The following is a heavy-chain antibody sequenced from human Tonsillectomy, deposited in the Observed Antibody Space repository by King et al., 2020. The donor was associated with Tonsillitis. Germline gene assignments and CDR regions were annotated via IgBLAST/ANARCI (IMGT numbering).Heavy chain of an antibody. D-gene: IGHD3-9*01. J-gene: IGHJ4*02. CDR1: GYFFSDYY. Sequence: VQLVESGADLKKPGASVKVSCKASGYFFSDYYIHWVRQAPGQGLEGMGTINPRTGDTAYEQKFQGRVTVTRDTFITTTYMELSRLRSDDAALYYCARGDLYIFSIDSWGQGPLVTVSS. CDR2: INPRTGDT. V-gene: IGHV1-2*02. CDR3: ARGDLYIFSIDS.